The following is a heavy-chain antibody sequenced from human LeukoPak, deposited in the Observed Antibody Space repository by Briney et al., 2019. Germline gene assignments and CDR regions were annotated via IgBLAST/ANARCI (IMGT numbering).Heavy chain of an antibody. CDR2: MTGGGAT. V-gene: IGHV3-23*01. Sequence: GGSLRLSCAGSGFSFSKYAASWVRQAPGKGLEWVSGMTGGGATYHADSVEGRFVISRDNSRNTVYLQMNSLRVEDTALYFCAKDKIVGDGRWDFDYWGQGTLVTVSS. J-gene: IGHJ4*02. CDR3: AKDKIVGDGRWDFDY. CDR1: GFSFSKYA. D-gene: IGHD3-10*01.